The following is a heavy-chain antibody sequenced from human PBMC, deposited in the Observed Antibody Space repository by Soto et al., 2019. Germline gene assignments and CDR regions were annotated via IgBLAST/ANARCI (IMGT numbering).Heavy chain of an antibody. V-gene: IGHV4-30-4*01. CDR2: IYYSGST. CDR1: GGSISSGDYY. Sequence: TLSLTCTVSGGSISSGDYYWSWIRQPPGKGLEWIGYIYYSGSTYYNPSLKSRVTISVDTSKNQFSLKLSSVTAADTAVYYCARAPRSGYYHTDYWGQGTLVTVSS. J-gene: IGHJ4*02. D-gene: IGHD3-22*01. CDR3: ARAPRSGYYHTDY.